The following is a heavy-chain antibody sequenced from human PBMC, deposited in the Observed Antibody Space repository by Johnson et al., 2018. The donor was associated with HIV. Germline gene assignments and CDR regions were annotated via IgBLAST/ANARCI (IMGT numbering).Heavy chain of an antibody. V-gene: IGHV3-30*04. D-gene: IGHD6-6*01. CDR1: GFTFSSYA. J-gene: IGHJ3*02. CDR2: ISYDGSNK. CDR3: AFIEYSSLDAFDI. Sequence: QMLLVESGGGLVKPGGSLRLSCVASGFTFSSYAMHWVRQAPGKGLEWVAVISYDGSNKYYADSVKGRFTISRDNSKNTLYLQMNSLRAEDTAVYYCAFIEYSSLDAFDIWGQGTMVTVSS.